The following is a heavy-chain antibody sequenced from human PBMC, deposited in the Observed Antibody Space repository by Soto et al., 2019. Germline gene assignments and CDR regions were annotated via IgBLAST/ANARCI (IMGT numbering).Heavy chain of an antibody. CDR3: ARLRRDWGDAFDL. V-gene: IGHV1-69*01. Sequence: QVQLVQSGADVKKPGSSVKVSCKTSGGPFGSSAISWVRQAPAQGLEWMGELIPVFDQGNYAQNFQGRLAITADEPTGTVFMQLSSLRSESTPVYFCARLRRDWGDAFDLWCLGIFVTVSS. D-gene: IGHD3-16*01. CDR1: GGPFGSSA. J-gene: IGHJ3*01. CDR2: LIPVFDQG.